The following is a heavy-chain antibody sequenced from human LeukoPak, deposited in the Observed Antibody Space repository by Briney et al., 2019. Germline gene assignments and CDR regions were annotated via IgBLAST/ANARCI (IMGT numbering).Heavy chain of an antibody. CDR1: GGSISSGGYY. D-gene: IGHD3-10*01. CDR3: ARDGDPSGEADEGCDP. V-gene: IGHV4-31*03. J-gene: IGHJ5*02. Sequence: SETLSLTCTVSGGSISSGGYYWSWIRQHPGKGLEWIGYIYYSGNAHYNPSLRGRVTISIDTSKNQFSLKLSSVTAADTAVYYCARDGDPSGEADEGCDPWGQGTLVAVSS. CDR2: IYYSGNA.